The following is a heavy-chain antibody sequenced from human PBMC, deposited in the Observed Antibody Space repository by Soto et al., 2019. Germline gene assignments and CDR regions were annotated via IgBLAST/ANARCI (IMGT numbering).Heavy chain of an antibody. J-gene: IGHJ6*02. CDR3: ARDCPIAKIFGVDHYYYYGVDV. V-gene: IGHV3-11*06. CDR2: ISSTSSYI. CDR1: GFTFSDYY. Sequence: QVVESGGGSVKPGGSLRLSCTASGFTFSDYYRSWIRQAPGKGLEWVSYISSTSSYISYADAVKGRFTISRDNAKNSLYLQMTSLRAEDTAVYYCARDCPIAKIFGVDHYYYYGVDVWGQGTMVTVSS. D-gene: IGHD3-3*01.